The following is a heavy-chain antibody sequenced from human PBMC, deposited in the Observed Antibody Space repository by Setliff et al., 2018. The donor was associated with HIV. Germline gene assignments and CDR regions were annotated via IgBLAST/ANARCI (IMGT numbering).Heavy chain of an antibody. Sequence: GGSLRLSCAASGFTFSSYVINWVRQAPGKGLEWVSAISGSGGTTYYADSVKGRFTISRDNSKNTVYLQMNSLRAEDTAVYYCVKDYVARRSYTYGYDYWGQGTLVTVSS. CDR2: ISGSGGTT. J-gene: IGHJ4*02. CDR1: GFTFSSYV. V-gene: IGHV3-23*01. D-gene: IGHD5-18*01. CDR3: VKDYVARRSYTYGYDY.